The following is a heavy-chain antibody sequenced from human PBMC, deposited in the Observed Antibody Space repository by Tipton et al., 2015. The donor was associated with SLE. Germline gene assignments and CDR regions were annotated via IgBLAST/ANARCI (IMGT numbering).Heavy chain of an antibody. V-gene: IGHV4-31*03. CDR3: ARAPQYCTNGVCYFDY. J-gene: IGHJ4*02. CDR1: GGSISSGGYY. Sequence: TLSPTCTVSGGSISSGGYYWSWIRQHPGKGLEWIGYIYYSGSTYYNPSLKSRVTISVDTSKNQFSLKLSSVTAADTAVYYCARAPQYCTNGVCYFDYWGQGTLVTVSS. CDR2: IYYSGST. D-gene: IGHD2-8*01.